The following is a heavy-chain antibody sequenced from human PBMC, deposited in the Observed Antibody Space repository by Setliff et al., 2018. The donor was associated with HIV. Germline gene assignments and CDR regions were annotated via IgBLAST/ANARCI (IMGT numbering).Heavy chain of an antibody. D-gene: IGHD6-19*01. V-gene: IGHV1-69*13. J-gene: IGHJ3*02. CDR3: ARVPYRSAWFSGGHDAFDI. Sequence: GASVKVSCKASGGTFSSYAISWVRQAPGQGLEWMGGIIPIFGTANYAQKFQGRVTITADEPTSTAYMEMRSLRSDDTAVYFCARVPYRSAWFSGGHDAFDIWGQGTMVNVSS. CDR1: GGTFSSYA. CDR2: IIPIFGTA.